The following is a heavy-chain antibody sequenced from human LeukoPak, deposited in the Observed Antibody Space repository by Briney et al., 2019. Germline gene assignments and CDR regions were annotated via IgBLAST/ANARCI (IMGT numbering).Heavy chain of an antibody. J-gene: IGHJ4*02. CDR2: IYSGGST. CDR1: EFSVGSNY. Sequence: GGSLTLSWAVSEFSVGSNYMTWVRQAPGEGLEWVSLIYSGGSTYYAGWVKGRFPSSRDNSKKPLYLQMNRRRAEDTAVYYCARGPSGYHNTGGQGTLVSVSS. CDR3: ARGPSGYHNT. V-gene: IGHV3-66*01. D-gene: IGHD5-12*01.